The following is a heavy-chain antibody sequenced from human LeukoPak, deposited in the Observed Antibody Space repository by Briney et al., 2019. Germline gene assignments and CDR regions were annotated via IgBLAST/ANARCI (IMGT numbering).Heavy chain of an antibody. V-gene: IGHV4-4*07. J-gene: IGHJ4*02. CDR2: IYTSGST. CDR1: GGSISSYY. CDR3: ARVGVAIDY. Sequence: SETPSLTCTVSGGSISSYYWSWIRQPAGKGLEWIGLIYTSGSTNYNPSLKSRATMSVDMSKNRFSLKLSSVTAADTAVYYCARVGVAIDYWGQGTLVTVSS. D-gene: IGHD3-16*01.